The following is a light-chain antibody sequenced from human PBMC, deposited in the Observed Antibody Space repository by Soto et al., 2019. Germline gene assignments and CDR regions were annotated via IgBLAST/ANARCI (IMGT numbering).Light chain of an antibody. CDR1: SSNIGAGFD. J-gene: IGLJ1*01. V-gene: IGLV1-40*01. Sequence: QPVLTQPPSVSGAPGQRVTISCTGSSSNIGAGFDVHWYQQLPGTAPKLLIYDNSNRPSGVPDRFSGSKSGTSASLAITGLQAEDEADYYCQSYDSSHYVFGTGTKLTVL. CDR3: QSYDSSHYV. CDR2: DNS.